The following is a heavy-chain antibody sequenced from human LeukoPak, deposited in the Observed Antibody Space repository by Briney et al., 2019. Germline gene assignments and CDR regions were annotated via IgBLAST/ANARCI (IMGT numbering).Heavy chain of an antibody. J-gene: IGHJ6*02. CDR1: GGSVSSYY. D-gene: IGHD3-10*01. V-gene: IGHV4-59*02. CDR2: IYYSGST. CDR3: ARVSGSGSYYLYYYYGMDV. Sequence: PSETLSLTCTVSGGSVSSYYWSWIRQPPGKGLEWIGYIYYSGSTNYNPSLKSRVTISVDTSKNQFSLKLSSVTAADTAVYYCARVSGSGSYYLYYYYGMDVWGQGTTVTVSS.